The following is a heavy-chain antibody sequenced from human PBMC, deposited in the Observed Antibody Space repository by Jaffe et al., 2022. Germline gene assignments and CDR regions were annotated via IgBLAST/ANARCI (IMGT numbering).Heavy chain of an antibody. V-gene: IGHV4-59*01. CDR3: ARAQERFLEKDLRGYYYYYYMDV. J-gene: IGHJ6*03. CDR2: IYYSGST. CDR1: GGSISSYY. Sequence: QVQLQESGPGLVKPSETLSLTCTVSGGSISSYYWSWIRQPPGKGLEWIGYIYYSGSTNYNPSLKSRVTISVDTSKNQFSLKLSSVTAADTAVYYCARAQERFLEKDLRGYYYYYYMDVWGKGTTVTVSS. D-gene: IGHD3-3*01.